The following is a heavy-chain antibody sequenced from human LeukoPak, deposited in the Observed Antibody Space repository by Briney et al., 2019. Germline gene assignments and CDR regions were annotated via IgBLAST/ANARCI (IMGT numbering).Heavy chain of an antibody. CDR3: VSGTTYFDY. V-gene: IGHV3-48*02. CDR1: GFTFTSYS. Sequence: GGSLRLSCAASGFTFTSYSMNWVRQAPGKGLEWVSYISASRSTIYFADSVKGRFTISRDNAKNSLYLQMNSLRDEDAAVYYCVSGTTYFDYWGQGTLVTVSS. D-gene: IGHD1-14*01. CDR2: ISASRSTI. J-gene: IGHJ4*02.